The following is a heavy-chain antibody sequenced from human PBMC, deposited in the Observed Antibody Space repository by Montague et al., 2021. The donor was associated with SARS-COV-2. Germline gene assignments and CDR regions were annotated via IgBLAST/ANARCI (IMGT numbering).Heavy chain of an antibody. J-gene: IGHJ3*02. CDR3: ARCGLNNAFDI. V-gene: IGHV4-39*02. Sequence: SETLSLTCSVSGDSISSGHYFWAWIRQPPGMGLEWIGCIYFTGKTYYHPSLKSRVTISIDTSKNHLSLRLSSVTAADSAVFYCARCGLNNAFDIWGLGTMITISS. D-gene: IGHD1/OR15-1a*01. CDR2: IYFTGKT. CDR1: GDSISSGHYF.